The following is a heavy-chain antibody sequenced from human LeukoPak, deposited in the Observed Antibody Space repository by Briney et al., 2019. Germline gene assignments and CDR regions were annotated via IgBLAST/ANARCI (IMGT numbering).Heavy chain of an antibody. J-gene: IGHJ4*02. Sequence: PGVSLRLSYAASGFTFEDYAMHWVRQAPGKGLEWVSGISWNSGSIGYADSVKGRFTISRDNAKNSLYLQMNSLRAEDTALYYCAKGGYSSSWLTFDYWGQGTLVTVPS. CDR2: ISWNSGSI. CDR3: AKGGYSSSWLTFDY. CDR1: GFTFEDYA. D-gene: IGHD6-13*01. V-gene: IGHV3-9*01.